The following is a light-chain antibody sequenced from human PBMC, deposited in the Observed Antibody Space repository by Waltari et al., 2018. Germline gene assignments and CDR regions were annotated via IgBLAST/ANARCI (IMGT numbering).Light chain of an antibody. CDR3: SSYAGRNIVI. CDR2: EVT. J-gene: IGLJ2*01. CDR1: DDDIGGYEY. Sequence: QSALTQPPSASGSPGQSVTISCTGTDDDIGGYEYVSWYQQHPGKAPKVLIYEVTKRPSGVPDRFSGSKSGNPASLTVSGLQAEDEADYYCSSYAGRNIVIFGGGTKLTVL. V-gene: IGLV2-8*01.